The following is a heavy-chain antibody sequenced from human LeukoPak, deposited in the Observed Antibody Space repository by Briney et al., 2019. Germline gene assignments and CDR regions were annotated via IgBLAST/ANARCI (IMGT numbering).Heavy chain of an antibody. CDR2: ISSSSSYI. J-gene: IGHJ4*02. CDR1: GFRFSSYS. Sequence: GGSLRLSCAASGFRFSSYSMSWVRQAPGKGLEWVSSISSSSSYIYYAGSVKGRFTISRDNAKNSLYLQMNSLRAEDTAVYYCARASNYYDSSGYFGYWGQGTLVTVSS. D-gene: IGHD3-22*01. CDR3: ARASNYYDSSGYFGY. V-gene: IGHV3-21*01.